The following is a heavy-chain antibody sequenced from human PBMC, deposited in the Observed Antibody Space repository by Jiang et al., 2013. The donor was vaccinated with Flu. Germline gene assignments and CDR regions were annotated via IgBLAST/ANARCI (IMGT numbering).Heavy chain of an antibody. Sequence: SGAEVKKPGASVKVSCKASGYTFATYYMHWVRQAPGQGLEWMGIINLSNGGSTSYAQKFQGRVTMTRDTSTSTVYMELSSLRSEDTAVYYCARGVEEWLQLDYYYGMDVWGQGTTVTVSS. V-gene: IGHV1-46*03. D-gene: IGHD5-24*01. J-gene: IGHJ6*02. CDR1: GYTFATYY. CDR3: ARGVEEWLQLDYYYGMDV. CDR2: INLSNGGST.